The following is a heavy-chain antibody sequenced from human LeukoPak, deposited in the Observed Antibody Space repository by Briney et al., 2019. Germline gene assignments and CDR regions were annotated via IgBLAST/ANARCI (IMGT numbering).Heavy chain of an antibody. CDR3: ASELSRGAEGFDY. CDR2: INPSCGST. Sequence: RASVTLSCKASGYTFTIYYMHWVRLAHGQGIERMGIINPSCGSTSYAQKFQGRVIMTRDTSTSTVYMELSSLRSEDTAVYYCASELSRGAEGFDYWGQGTLVTVYS. V-gene: IGHV1-46*01. CDR1: GYTFTIYY. D-gene: IGHD3-10*01. J-gene: IGHJ4*02.